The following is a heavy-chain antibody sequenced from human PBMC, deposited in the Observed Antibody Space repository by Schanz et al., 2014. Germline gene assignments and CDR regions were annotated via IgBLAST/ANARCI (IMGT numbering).Heavy chain of an antibody. Sequence: EVQLVESGGGLVQPGGSLRLSCAASGFSFDDYTMHWVRQAPGKGLEWVSGISWNSGSVGYADSVKGRFTISRDNAKNSLSLHMNSLRADDTALYYCAKDILKYALSGVHYWGQGTLVTVSS. V-gene: IGHV3-9*01. CDR2: ISWNSGSV. CDR1: GFSFDDYT. CDR3: AKDILKYALSGVHY. D-gene: IGHD3-10*01. J-gene: IGHJ4*02.